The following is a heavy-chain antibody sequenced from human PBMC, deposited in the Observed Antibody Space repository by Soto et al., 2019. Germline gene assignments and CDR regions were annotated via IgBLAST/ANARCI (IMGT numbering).Heavy chain of an antibody. Sequence: TSETLSLTCTVSGGSISSGGYYWSWIRQHPGKGLEWIGYIYYSGSTNYNPSLKSRVTISVDTSKNQFSLKLSSVTAADTAVYYCAGIAAAGTDYWGQGTLVTVSS. CDR3: AGIAAAGTDY. V-gene: IGHV4-61*08. D-gene: IGHD6-13*01. CDR1: GGSISSGGYY. J-gene: IGHJ4*02. CDR2: IYYSGST.